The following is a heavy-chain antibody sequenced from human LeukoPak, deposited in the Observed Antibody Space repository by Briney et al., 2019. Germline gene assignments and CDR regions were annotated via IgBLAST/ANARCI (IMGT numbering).Heavy chain of an antibody. D-gene: IGHD3-10*01. CDR2: IKSKIDGGTT. J-gene: IGHJ4*02. CDR3: TVFFGDF. CDR1: GFTFSNAW. V-gene: IGHV3-15*01. Sequence: GGSLRLSCAASGFTFSNAWMSWVRQAPGKGLEWVGRIKSKIDGGTTDYAAPVKGRFTISRDDSKNTLYLQMNSLKTEDTAVYYCTVFFGDFRGQGTLVTVSS.